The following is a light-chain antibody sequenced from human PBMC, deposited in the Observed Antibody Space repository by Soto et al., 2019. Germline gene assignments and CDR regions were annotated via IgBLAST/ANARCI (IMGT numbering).Light chain of an antibody. J-gene: IGKJ1*01. CDR2: AAS. CDR1: QGISNF. V-gene: IGKV1-27*01. Sequence: DIQMTQSPSSLSASVGDRVTITCRASQGISNFLAWYQQKPGKVPKLLIYAASTLQSGVPSRFSGSVSGTDFTLTITSLQPEDVATYYCQKYNSAPWTFGQGTKVEIK. CDR3: QKYNSAPWT.